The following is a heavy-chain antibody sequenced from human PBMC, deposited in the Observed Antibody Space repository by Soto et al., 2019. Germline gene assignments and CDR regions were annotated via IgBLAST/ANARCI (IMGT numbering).Heavy chain of an antibody. Sequence: QVQLQESGPGLVKPSGTLSLTCAVSGGSISSSNWWSWVRQPPGKGLEWIGEIYHSGSVDYNPSLRSRLSFSVDRSRNQFSLRLCSVTAADTAVYYCARVLMATRGGAYGMDVWGQGTTVTVSS. J-gene: IGHJ6*02. CDR1: GGSISSSNW. CDR2: IYHSGSV. CDR3: ARVLMATRGGAYGMDV. D-gene: IGHD3-10*01. V-gene: IGHV4-4*02.